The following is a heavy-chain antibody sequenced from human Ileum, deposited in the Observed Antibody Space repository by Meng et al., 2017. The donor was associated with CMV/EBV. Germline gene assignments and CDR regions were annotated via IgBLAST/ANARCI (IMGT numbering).Heavy chain of an antibody. CDR3: VKMAFGELAHFDS. V-gene: IGHV3-33*06. D-gene: IGHD3-10*01. J-gene: IGHJ4*02. Sequence: GGSLRLSCAASGFSFNSYGMNWVRQAPGKELEWLALIYYDASKTYYADAVKGRFTIARDNSKNTLYLQMNDVRADDTAVYYCVKMAFGELAHFDSWGQGTLVTVSS. CDR1: GFSFNSYG. CDR2: IYYDASKT.